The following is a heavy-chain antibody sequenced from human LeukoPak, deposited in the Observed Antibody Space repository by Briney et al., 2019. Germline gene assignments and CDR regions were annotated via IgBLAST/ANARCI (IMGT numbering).Heavy chain of an antibody. D-gene: IGHD1-26*01. V-gene: IGHV4-59*12. CDR3: ARERRRGRLGVFDI. CDR2: IYDSVTI. J-gene: IGHJ3*02. Sequence: SETLSLTCTVSGGSISSYYWSWIRQPPGKGLEWIGNIYDSVTIYYSPSLKSRLTMSIDASKNQFSLNLRSLTAADTAVYYCARERRRGRLGVFDIWGLGTLVTVSS. CDR1: GGSISSYY.